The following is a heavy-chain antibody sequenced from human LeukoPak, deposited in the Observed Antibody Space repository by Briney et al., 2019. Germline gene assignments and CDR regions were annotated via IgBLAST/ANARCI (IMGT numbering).Heavy chain of an antibody. Sequence: SETLSLTCTVSGVSVSSVDNYWSWIRQPPGKGLEWLGYIYYNGNTKYNSSLKSRVTISADTSKNQFSLKLSSVTAADTAVYYCARSKGNSWLWFDPWGQGTLVTVSS. V-gene: IGHV4-61*08. J-gene: IGHJ5*02. CDR1: GVSVSSVDNY. CDR3: ARSKGNSWLWFDP. CDR2: IYYNGNT. D-gene: IGHD6-13*01.